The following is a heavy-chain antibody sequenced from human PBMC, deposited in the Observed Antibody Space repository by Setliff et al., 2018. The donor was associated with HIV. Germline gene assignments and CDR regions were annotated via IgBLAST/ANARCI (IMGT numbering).Heavy chain of an antibody. CDR2: ITGGGDKI. D-gene: IGHD3-16*01. J-gene: IGHJ4*02. CDR1: GFIFSNYG. CDR3: VRGPQFTPH. V-gene: IGHV3-21*06. Sequence: LRLSCAASGFIFSNYGMTWVRQSPGKGLQWLTAITGGGDKIDYINSVKGRFTISRDNAKNTLYLQMNRLRADDTAVYYCVRGPQFTPHWGQGTLVTVSS.